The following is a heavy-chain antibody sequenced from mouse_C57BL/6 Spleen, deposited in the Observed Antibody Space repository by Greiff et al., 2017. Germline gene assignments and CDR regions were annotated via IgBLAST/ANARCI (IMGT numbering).Heavy chain of an antibody. CDR3: ASVDYDEGCAY. CDR1: GYTFTSYG. J-gene: IGHJ3*01. CDR2: IYPRSGNS. Sequence: VQLQQSGAELARPGASVKLSCKASGYTFTSYGISWVKQRTGQGLEWIGEIYPRSGNSYYNEKFKGKATLTATKSSSPAYMELRSLTSEDAAVYFCASVDYDEGCAYWGQGTLVTVSA. D-gene: IGHD2-4*01. V-gene: IGHV1-81*01.